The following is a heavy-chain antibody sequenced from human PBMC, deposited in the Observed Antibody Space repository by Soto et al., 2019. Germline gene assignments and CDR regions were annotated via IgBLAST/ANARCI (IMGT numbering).Heavy chain of an antibody. CDR3: ARDGGYTYGLGRGHPFDP. CDR1: GYIFRRHA. CDR2: IIPLFGTP. Sequence: QVHLVQSGAEVKKPGSSVTVSCKASGYIFRRHAISWVRQVPGQGLEWMGAIIPLFGTPNYAQKFKGRVTISADELTRTAYMELRGLTSEDTAFYYCARDGGYTYGLGRGHPFDPWGQGNLVSVPS. D-gene: IGHD5-18*01. V-gene: IGHV1-69*01. J-gene: IGHJ5*02.